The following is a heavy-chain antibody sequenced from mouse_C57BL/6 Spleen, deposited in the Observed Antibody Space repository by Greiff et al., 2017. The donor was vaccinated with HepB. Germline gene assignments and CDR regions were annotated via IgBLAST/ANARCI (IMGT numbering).Heavy chain of an antibody. CDR2: ISSGSSTI. D-gene: IGHD1-1*01. CDR3: ASSDYYGSSYGPHWYFDV. Sequence: DVKLVESGGGLVKPGGSLKLSCAASGFTFSDYGMHWVRQAPEKGLEWVAYISSGSSTIYYADTVKGRFTISSDNAKNTLFLQMTSLRSEDTAMYYCASSDYYGSSYGPHWYFDVWGTGTTVTVSS. J-gene: IGHJ1*03. V-gene: IGHV5-17*01. CDR1: GFTFSDYG.